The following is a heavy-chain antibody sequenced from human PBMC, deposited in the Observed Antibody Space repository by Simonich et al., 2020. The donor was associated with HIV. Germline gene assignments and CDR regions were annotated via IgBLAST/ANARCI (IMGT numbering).Heavy chain of an antibody. D-gene: IGHD2-2*01. CDR3: ARDGRKGSSTSCSDY. CDR2: ISSSSSYI. Sequence: EVQLVESGGGLVKPGGSLRLSCAASGFTFSSYSMNWVRQSPGKGLEWCSSISSSSSYIYYADSVKGRFTISRDNAKNSLYLQRNSLRAEDTAVYYCARDGRKGSSTSCSDYWGQGTLVTVSS. CDR1: GFTFSSYS. V-gene: IGHV3-21*01. J-gene: IGHJ4*02.